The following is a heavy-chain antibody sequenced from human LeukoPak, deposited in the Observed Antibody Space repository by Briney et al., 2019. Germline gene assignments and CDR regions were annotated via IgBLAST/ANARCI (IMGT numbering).Heavy chain of an antibody. D-gene: IGHD3-22*01. CDR2: IIPVSGTA. J-gene: IGHJ3*02. V-gene: IGHV1-69*13. Sequence: ASVKVSCKASGGTFHSYAVSWVRQAPGQGLEWVGGIIPVSGTASYAQKFQGRVTITADESTTTAYMELSSLRSDDMAVYYCARVTNHYDSVDFMVNAFDIWGQGTMVTVSS. CDR1: GGTFHSYA. CDR3: ARVTNHYDSVDFMVNAFDI.